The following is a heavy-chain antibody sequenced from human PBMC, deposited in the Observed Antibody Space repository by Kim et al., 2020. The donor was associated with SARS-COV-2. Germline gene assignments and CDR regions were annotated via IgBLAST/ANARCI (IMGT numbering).Heavy chain of an antibody. CDR3: ARDGGYPLGAFDI. Sequence: YNPSLKSQVSISVDTSRNRFSLSLYSVTAADPALYYCARDGGYPLGAFDIWGQGTMVTVSS. V-gene: IGHV4-61*03. D-gene: IGHD1-26*01. J-gene: IGHJ3*02.